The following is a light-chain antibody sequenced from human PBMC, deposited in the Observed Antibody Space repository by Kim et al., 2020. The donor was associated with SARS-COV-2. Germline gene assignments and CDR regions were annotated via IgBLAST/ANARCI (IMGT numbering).Light chain of an antibody. CDR3: QVWDAATVA. Sequence: SVALGQTARITCTGDNIRSKNVHWYQQKPGQAPVVVIYRDSMRPSGFLERFSGSNSGNTATLTITSAQAGDEADYYCQVWDAATVAFGGGTQLTVL. CDR1: NIRSKN. CDR2: RDS. V-gene: IGLV3-9*01. J-gene: IGLJ2*01.